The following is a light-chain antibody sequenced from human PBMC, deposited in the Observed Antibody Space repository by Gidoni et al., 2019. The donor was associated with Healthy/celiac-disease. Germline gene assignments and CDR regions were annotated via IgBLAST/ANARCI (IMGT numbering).Light chain of an antibody. CDR3: SSYTSSSTLV. CDR2: EVS. J-gene: IGLJ3*02. V-gene: IGLV2-14*01. Sequence: QSALTQPASVPGSPGQSITISCTGTSSDVGGYNYVSWYQQHPGKAPKLMIYEVSNRPSGVSNRFSGSKSGNTASLTISGRQAEDEADYYCSSYTSSSTLVFGGGTKLTVL. CDR1: SSDVGGYNY.